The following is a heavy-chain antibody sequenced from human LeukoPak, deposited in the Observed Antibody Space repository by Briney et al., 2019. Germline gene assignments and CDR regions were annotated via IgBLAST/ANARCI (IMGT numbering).Heavy chain of an antibody. Sequence: GASVKVSCKASGGTFSSYAISWVRQAPGQGLEWMGWINPNSGGTSYAQKFQGRVTMTRDTSISTAYMELSRLRSDDTAVYYCARDGSGMVFDYWGQGTLVTVSS. CDR3: ARDGSGMVFDY. CDR2: INPNSGGT. CDR1: GGTFSSYA. D-gene: IGHD3-10*01. J-gene: IGHJ4*02. V-gene: IGHV1-2*02.